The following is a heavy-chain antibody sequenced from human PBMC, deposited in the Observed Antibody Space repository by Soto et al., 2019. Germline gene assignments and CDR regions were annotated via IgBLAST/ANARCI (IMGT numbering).Heavy chain of an antibody. J-gene: IGHJ6*02. CDR2: ISWNSGSI. V-gene: IGHV3-9*01. CDR3: AKGGYGVYATVRYGMDV. Sequence: PGGSLRLSCAASGFTFDDYAMHWVRQAPGKGLEWVSGISWNSGSIGYADSVKGRFTISRDNAKNSLYLQMNSLRAEDTALYYCAKGGYGVYATVRYGMDVWGQGTTVTVSS. CDR1: GFTFDDYA. D-gene: IGHD4-17*01.